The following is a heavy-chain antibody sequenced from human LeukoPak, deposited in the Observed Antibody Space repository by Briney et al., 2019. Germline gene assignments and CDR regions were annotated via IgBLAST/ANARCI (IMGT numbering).Heavy chain of an antibody. Sequence: PSETLSLTCTVSGGSISSSSYYWGWIRQPPGKGLEWIGSIYYSGSTYYNPSLKSRVTISVDTSKNQFSLKLSSVTAADTAMYYCARSMSSSWTNPIDYWGQGTLVTVSS. CDR1: GGSISSSSYY. CDR3: ARSMSSSWTNPIDY. V-gene: IGHV4-39*01. J-gene: IGHJ4*02. D-gene: IGHD6-13*01. CDR2: IYYSGST.